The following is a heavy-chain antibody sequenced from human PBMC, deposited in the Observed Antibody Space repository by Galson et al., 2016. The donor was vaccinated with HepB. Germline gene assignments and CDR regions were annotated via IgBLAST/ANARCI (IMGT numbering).Heavy chain of an antibody. Sequence: SLRLSCAASGFTFSSNWMGWVRQSPGKGLEWVGNIKPDGSGKYYADSVKGRFTISRDNARNSLYLQMSSLRAEDTAIYYCARYYDILTGYSNYGMDVWGQGTTVTVSS. J-gene: IGHJ6*02. CDR2: IKPDGSGK. CDR3: ARYYDILTGYSNYGMDV. D-gene: IGHD3-9*01. CDR1: GFTFSSNW. V-gene: IGHV3-7*03.